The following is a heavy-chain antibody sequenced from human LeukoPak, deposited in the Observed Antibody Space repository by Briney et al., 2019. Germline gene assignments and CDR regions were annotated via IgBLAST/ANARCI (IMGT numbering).Heavy chain of an antibody. Sequence: SETLSLTCAVYGGSFSGYYWSWIRQPPGKGLEWIGEINHSGSTNYNPSLKSQVTISVDTSKNQFSLKLSSVTAADTAVYYCAREDDSSGYQGNFDYWGQGTLVTVSS. CDR3: AREDDSSGYQGNFDY. D-gene: IGHD3-22*01. CDR2: INHSGST. CDR1: GGSFSGYY. J-gene: IGHJ4*02. V-gene: IGHV4-34*01.